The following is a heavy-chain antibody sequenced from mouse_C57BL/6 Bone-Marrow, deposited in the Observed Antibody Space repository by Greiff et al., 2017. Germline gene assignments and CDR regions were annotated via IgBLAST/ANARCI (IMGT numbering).Heavy chain of an antibody. CDR3: ARWVWIYYYGSSLYYYAMDY. CDR2: IYPRSGNT. V-gene: IGHV1-81*01. D-gene: IGHD1-1*01. J-gene: IGHJ4*01. CDR1: GYTFTSYG. Sequence: QVQLKQSGAELARPGASVKLSCKASGYTFTSYGISWVKQRTGQGLEWIGEIYPRSGNTYYNEKFKGKATLTADKSSSTAYMELRSLTSEDSAVYFCARWVWIYYYGSSLYYYAMDYWGQGTSVTVSS.